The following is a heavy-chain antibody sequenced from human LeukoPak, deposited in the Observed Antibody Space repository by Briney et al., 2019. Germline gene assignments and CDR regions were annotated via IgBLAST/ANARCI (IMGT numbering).Heavy chain of an antibody. CDR2: ISSSSSSK. D-gene: IGHD4-17*01. V-gene: IGHV3-48*01. Sequence: PGGSPRLSCAASGFTFSSYSMNWVRQAPGKGLEWVSYISSSSSSKYYADSLKGRFTISRDNAKNSLYLQMNSLRAEDTAVYYCARCSVTKVDYWGQGTLVTVSS. J-gene: IGHJ4*02. CDR3: ARCSVTKVDY. CDR1: GFTFSSYS.